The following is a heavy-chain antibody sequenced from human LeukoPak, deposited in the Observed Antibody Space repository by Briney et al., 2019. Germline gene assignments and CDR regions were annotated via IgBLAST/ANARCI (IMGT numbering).Heavy chain of an antibody. J-gene: IGHJ4*02. CDR1: GYTFISYG. D-gene: IGHD6-19*01. V-gene: IGHV1-18*01. CDR2: ISAYNGDT. Sequence: ASVKVSCKASGYTFISYGISWVRQAPGQGLEWMGWISAYNGDTNYAQKLQGRVTMTTDTSTSTAYMELRSLRSEDTAVYYCARLIAVAGIAQSDFDYWGQGTLATVSS. CDR3: ARLIAVAGIAQSDFDY.